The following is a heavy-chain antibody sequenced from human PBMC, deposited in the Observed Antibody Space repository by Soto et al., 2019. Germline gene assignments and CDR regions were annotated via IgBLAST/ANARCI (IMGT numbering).Heavy chain of an antibody. J-gene: IGHJ4*02. Sequence: QVQLQESGPGLVDPLGTLSLTCAVSGTSVSGANWWGWGRQPPWKGVEWIGDIHSSGSTNYNPPLKSLVTISRDMSKNEFSLKLTSVTAADTAVYYCARTGPYNSSNNWGQGTLVTVSS. CDR1: GTSVSGANW. CDR3: ARTGPYNSSNN. D-gene: IGHD3-22*01. V-gene: IGHV4-4*02. CDR2: IHSSGST.